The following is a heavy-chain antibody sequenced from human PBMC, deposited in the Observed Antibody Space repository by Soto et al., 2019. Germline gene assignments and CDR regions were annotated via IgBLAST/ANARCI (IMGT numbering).Heavy chain of an antibody. CDR2: INAGNGNT. CDR1: GYTFTSYA. CDR3: ARDRRSEDYSSSWHWYFDL. V-gene: IGHV1-3*01. J-gene: IGHJ2*01. Sequence: ASVKVSCKASGYTFTSYAMHWVRQAPGQRLEWMGWINAGNGNTKYSQKFQGRVTITRDTSASTAYMELSNLRSEDTAVYYCARDRRSEDYSSSWHWYFDLWGRGTLVTVSS. D-gene: IGHD6-13*01.